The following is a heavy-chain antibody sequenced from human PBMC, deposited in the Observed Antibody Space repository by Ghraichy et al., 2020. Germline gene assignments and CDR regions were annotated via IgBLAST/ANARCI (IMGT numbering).Heavy chain of an antibody. D-gene: IGHD6-13*01. Sequence: GESLNISCAASGFSISGYGFNWVRQAPGKGLEWVSSISGSGSSIFHADSLKGRFTISRDDANNSVYLQMNNLRVEDTAVYFCARVSLGYRSSWYFFDFWGQGILVTVSS. V-gene: IGHV3-21*01. CDR1: GFSISGYG. J-gene: IGHJ4*02. CDR2: ISGSGSSI. CDR3: ARVSLGYRSSWYFFDF.